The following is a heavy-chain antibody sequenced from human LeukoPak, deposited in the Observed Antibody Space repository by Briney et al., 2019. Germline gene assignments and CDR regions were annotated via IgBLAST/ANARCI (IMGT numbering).Heavy chain of an antibody. CDR2: ISWNSGSI. CDR3: AKSSDDILTGYSLDY. V-gene: IGHV3-9*01. D-gene: IGHD3-9*01. Sequence: GRSLRLSCAASGFTFDDYAMHWVRQAPGKGLEWVSGISWNSGSIGYADSVKGRFTISRDNAKNSLYLQMNSLRAEDTALYYCAKSSDDILTGYSLDYWGQGTLVTVSP. CDR1: GFTFDDYA. J-gene: IGHJ4*02.